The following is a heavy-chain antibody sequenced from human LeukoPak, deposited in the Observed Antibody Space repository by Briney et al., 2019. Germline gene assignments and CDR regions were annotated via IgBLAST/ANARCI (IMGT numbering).Heavy chain of an antibody. V-gene: IGHV3-20*04. J-gene: IGHJ4*02. D-gene: IGHD2-15*01. Sequence: GGTLRLSCAASGFTFSSYGMSWVRQAPGKGLEWVSGINWNGGSTGYADSVKGRFTISRDNAKNSLYLQMNSLRAEDTALYYCARDGGYCSGGSCFTPFDYWGQGALVTVSS. CDR2: INWNGGST. CDR3: ARDGGYCSGGSCFTPFDY. CDR1: GFTFSSYG.